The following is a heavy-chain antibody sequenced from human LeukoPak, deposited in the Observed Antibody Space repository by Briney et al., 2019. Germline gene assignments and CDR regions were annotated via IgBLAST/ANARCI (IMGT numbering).Heavy chain of an antibody. CDR1: GGSISSGDYY. V-gene: IGHV4-30-4*02. CDR2: IYYSGST. Sequence: SETLSLTCTVSGGSISSGDYYWSWIRQPPGKGLEWIGYIYYSGSTNYNPSLKSRVTISVDTSKNQFSLKLSSVTAADTAVYYCARDAGAAYYDFWSGYFSRSWFDPWGQGTLVTVSS. D-gene: IGHD3-3*01. J-gene: IGHJ5*02. CDR3: ARDAGAAYYDFWSGYFSRSWFDP.